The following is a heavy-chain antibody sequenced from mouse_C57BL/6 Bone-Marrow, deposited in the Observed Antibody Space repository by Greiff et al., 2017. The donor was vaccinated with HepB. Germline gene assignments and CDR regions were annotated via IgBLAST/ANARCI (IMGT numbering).Heavy chain of an antibody. Sequence: EVQVVESGGGLVQPGGSLKLSCAASGFTFSDYYMYWVRQTPEKRLEWVAYISNGGGSTYYPDTVKGRFTISRDNAKNTLYLQMSRLKSEDTAMYYCARHGDYHYFDYWGQGTTLTVSS. V-gene: IGHV5-12*01. CDR3: ARHGDYHYFDY. CDR1: GFTFSDYY. D-gene: IGHD2-4*01. CDR2: ISNGGGST. J-gene: IGHJ2*01.